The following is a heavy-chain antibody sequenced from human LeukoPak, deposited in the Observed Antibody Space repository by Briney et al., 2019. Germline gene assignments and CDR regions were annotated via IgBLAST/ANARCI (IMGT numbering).Heavy chain of an antibody. D-gene: IGHD3-3*01. V-gene: IGHV1-18*04. CDR1: GYTFTGYY. CDR3: AISFWSGYYIIQNWFDP. J-gene: IGHJ5*02. Sequence: ASVKVSCKASGYTFTGYYMHWVRQAPGQGLECMGWISAYNGNTNYAQKLQGRVTMTTDTSTSTAYMELSSLRSEDTAVYYCAISFWSGYYIIQNWFDPWGQGTLVTVSS. CDR2: ISAYNGNT.